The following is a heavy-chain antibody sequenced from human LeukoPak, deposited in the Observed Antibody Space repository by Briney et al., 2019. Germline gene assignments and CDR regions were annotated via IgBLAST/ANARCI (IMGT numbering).Heavy chain of an antibody. Sequence: PGGTLRLSCVASGFTFNTYFMNWVRQAPGKELEWVSTVSDSAGTTYYADSVKGRFTITRDNSKKTLYLQMNSLRADDTAIYYCARALWFGELDYWGQGTLVTVSS. CDR2: VSDSAGTT. D-gene: IGHD3-10*01. V-gene: IGHV3-23*01. J-gene: IGHJ4*02. CDR1: GFTFNTYF. CDR3: ARALWFGELDY.